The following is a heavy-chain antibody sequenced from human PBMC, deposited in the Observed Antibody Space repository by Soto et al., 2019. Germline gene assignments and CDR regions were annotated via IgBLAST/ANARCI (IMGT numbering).Heavy chain of an antibody. CDR2: IIPIFGTA. Sequence: ASVKVSCKASGGTFSSYAISWVRQAPGQGLEWMGGIIPIFGTANYAQKFQGRVTITADESTSTAYMELSSLRSEDTAVYYCARDVNGYSGYDYLFDYWGQGTLVTVSS. D-gene: IGHD5-12*01. CDR1: GGTFSSYA. V-gene: IGHV1-69*13. CDR3: ARDVNGYSGYDYLFDY. J-gene: IGHJ4*02.